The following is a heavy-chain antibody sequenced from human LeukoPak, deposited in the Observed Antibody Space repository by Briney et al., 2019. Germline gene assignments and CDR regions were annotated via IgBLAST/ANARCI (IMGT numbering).Heavy chain of an antibody. V-gene: IGHV4-59*01. D-gene: IGHD3-22*01. Sequence: SETLSLTCTVSGGSISSYYWSWIRQPPGKGLEWIGYIYYSGSTNYNPSLKSRVTISVDTSKNQFSLKLSSVTAADTAVYYCARAHGGNYYDSSGYYFPFDYWGQGTPVTVSS. J-gene: IGHJ4*02. CDR2: IYYSGST. CDR3: ARAHGGNYYDSSGYYFPFDY. CDR1: GGSISSYY.